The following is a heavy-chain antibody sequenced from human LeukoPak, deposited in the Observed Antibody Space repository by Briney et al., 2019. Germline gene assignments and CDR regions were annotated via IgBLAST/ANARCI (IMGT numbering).Heavy chain of an antibody. Sequence: ASVKVSCKASGYTFTDYYMHWVRQAPGQGLEWMGIINPSGVSTIYAQKFQGRVTMTRDTSTSTVYMELSSLRSEDTAVYYCARDPLIRGYSYGYDYWGQGTLVTVSS. V-gene: IGHV1-46*01. CDR2: INPSGVST. CDR3: ARDPLIRGYSYGYDY. CDR1: GYTFTDYY. D-gene: IGHD5-18*01. J-gene: IGHJ4*02.